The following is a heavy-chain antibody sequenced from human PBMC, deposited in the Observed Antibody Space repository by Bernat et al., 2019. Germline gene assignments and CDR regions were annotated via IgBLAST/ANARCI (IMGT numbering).Heavy chain of an antibody. CDR3: AKVLTGLRWSTPFDY. V-gene: IGHV3-30*18. Sequence: QVQLAESGGGVVQPGRSLRLSCAASGFIFSNYGMHWVRQAPGKGLEWVAVISYDVSNKYYADSVKGRFTISRDDSKNTLYLQMNSLRAEDTAVYYCAKVLTGLRWSTPFDYWGQGTLVTVSS. CDR2: ISYDVSNK. D-gene: IGHD4-23*01. J-gene: IGHJ4*02. CDR1: GFIFSNYG.